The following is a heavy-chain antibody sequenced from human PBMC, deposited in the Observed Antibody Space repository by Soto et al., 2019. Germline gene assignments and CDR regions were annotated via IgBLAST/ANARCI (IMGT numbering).Heavy chain of an antibody. Sequence: KSGGSLRLSCAASGFTFSSYSMNWVRQAPGKGLEWVSSISSSSSYIYYADSVKGRFTISRDNAKNSLYLQMNSLRAEDTSVYYCARGVTARPETPVDYWGQGTLVTVSS. CDR2: ISSSSSYI. D-gene: IGHD6-6*01. CDR1: GFTFSSYS. V-gene: IGHV3-21*01. J-gene: IGHJ4*02. CDR3: ARGVTARPETPVDY.